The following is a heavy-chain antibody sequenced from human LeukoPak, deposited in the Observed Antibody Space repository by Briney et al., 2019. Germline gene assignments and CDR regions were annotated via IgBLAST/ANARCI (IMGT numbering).Heavy chain of an antibody. V-gene: IGHV1-46*01. CDR3: ARSFSGWYSWFDP. J-gene: IGHJ5*02. D-gene: IGHD6-19*01. CDR2: INPSGGST. CDR1: GYIFTSYF. Sequence: GASVKVSCKASGYIFTSYFMHWVRQAPGQGLEWMGLINPSGGSTRYAQKFQGRVTMTTDTSTSTAYMELRSLRSDDTAVYYCARSFSGWYSWFDPWGQGTLVTVSS.